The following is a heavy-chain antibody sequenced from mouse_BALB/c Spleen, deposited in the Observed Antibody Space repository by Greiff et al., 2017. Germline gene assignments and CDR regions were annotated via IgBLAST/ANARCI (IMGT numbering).Heavy chain of an antibody. V-gene: IGHV2-9*02. Sequence: VKVVESGPGLVAPSQSLSITCTVSGFSLTSYGVHWVRQPPGKGLEWLGVIWAGGSTNYNSALMSRLSISKDNSKSQVFLKMNSLQTDDTAMYYCATIYYDYDGKGFAYWGQGTLVTVSA. CDR3: ATIYYDYDGKGFAY. J-gene: IGHJ3*01. D-gene: IGHD2-4*01. CDR2: IWAGGST. CDR1: GFSLTSYG.